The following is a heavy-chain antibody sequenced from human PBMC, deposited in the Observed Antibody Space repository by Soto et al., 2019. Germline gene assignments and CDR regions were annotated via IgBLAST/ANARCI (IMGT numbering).Heavy chain of an antibody. J-gene: IGHJ4*02. CDR1: GYTFTHFY. Sequence: QVQLEQSGAEVKKPGDSVKVSCKASGYTFTHFYITWVRQAPGQGLEWMGAISPHNFNTNYAQKFRGRVTLTTEKYTNTAYMHLRSLTSDDTAVYYCARDEGGYDILTGYYKAHHFDYWGQGVPVTVSS. CDR3: ARDEGGYDILTGYYKAHHFDY. V-gene: IGHV1-18*01. CDR2: ISPHNFNT. D-gene: IGHD3-9*01.